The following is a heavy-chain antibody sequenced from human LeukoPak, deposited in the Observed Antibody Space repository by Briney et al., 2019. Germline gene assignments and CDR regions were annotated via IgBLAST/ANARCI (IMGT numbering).Heavy chain of an antibody. CDR3: AKDLNYDFSSGLGN. CDR1: GFTFSTYG. D-gene: IGHD3-3*01. V-gene: IGHV3-30*18. CDR2: ISYDGTNK. Sequence: GGSLRLSCAASGFTFSTYGMHWVRQAPGKGLEWMAVISYDGTNKYYADSVKGRFTISRDNSKNMLYLQMNSLRAEDTAVYYCAKDLNYDFSSGLGNWGQGSIVCVSS. J-gene: IGHJ4*02.